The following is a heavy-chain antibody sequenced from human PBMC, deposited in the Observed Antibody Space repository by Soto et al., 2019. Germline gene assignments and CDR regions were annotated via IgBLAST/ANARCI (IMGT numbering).Heavy chain of an antibody. CDR1: GFTFSRYS. J-gene: IGHJ6*02. Sequence: EVPLVESGGGLVQPGGSLRLSCAASGFTFSRYSMNWVRQAPGQGLEWVPYISSSSSTIYYADSVKGRFTISRDNAKNSLYLQMNSLRDEDTAVYYCATPGIAVAGTSYYYGMDVWGQGTTVTVSS. D-gene: IGHD6-19*01. CDR2: ISSSSSTI. CDR3: ATPGIAVAGTSYYYGMDV. V-gene: IGHV3-48*02.